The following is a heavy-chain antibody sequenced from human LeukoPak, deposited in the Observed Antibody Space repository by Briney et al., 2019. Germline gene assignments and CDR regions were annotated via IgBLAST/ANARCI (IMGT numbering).Heavy chain of an antibody. CDR2: INSDGSST. CDR3: ARDTFYDSSGYHELAWFDP. Sequence: GGSLRLSGAVSGFSLSDHFMHWVRQAPGKGLVWVSRINSDGSSTVYADSVKGRFTISRDNAKNTLYLQMNSLRVEDTAVYHCARDTFYDSSGYHELAWFDPWGQGTLVTVSS. V-gene: IGHV3-74*01. J-gene: IGHJ5*02. CDR1: GFSLSDHF. D-gene: IGHD3-22*01.